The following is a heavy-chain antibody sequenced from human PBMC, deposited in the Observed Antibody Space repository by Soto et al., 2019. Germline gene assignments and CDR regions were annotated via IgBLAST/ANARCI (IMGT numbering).Heavy chain of an antibody. CDR3: VRVTGYTPPRFDF. Sequence: EVQLVESGGGLVQSGGSLRLSCAASGFTFSSYSMNWVRQAPGKGLEWISYISSTSGTIYYADSVKGRFTISRDNAKNSLYLQMNSLRDEDTAVFYCVRVTGYTPPRFDFWGQGTLVTVSS. D-gene: IGHD5-12*01. CDR2: ISSTSGTI. CDR1: GFTFSSYS. V-gene: IGHV3-48*02. J-gene: IGHJ4*02.